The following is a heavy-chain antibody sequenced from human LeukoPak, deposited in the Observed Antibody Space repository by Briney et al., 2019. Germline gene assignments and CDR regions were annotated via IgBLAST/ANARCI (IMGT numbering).Heavy chain of an antibody. CDR3: ARDGRGDYVRAFDI. Sequence: ERSLRLSCAASGFTFSSYAMHWVRQAPGKGLEGVAVISYNGKNKYYADSVKGRFNISRDNPKNTLYLQMNSLRAEDTAVYYCARDGRGDYVRAFDIWGQGTIVTVSS. V-gene: IGHV3-30*04. J-gene: IGHJ3*02. D-gene: IGHD4-17*01. CDR2: ISYNGKNK. CDR1: GFTFSSYA.